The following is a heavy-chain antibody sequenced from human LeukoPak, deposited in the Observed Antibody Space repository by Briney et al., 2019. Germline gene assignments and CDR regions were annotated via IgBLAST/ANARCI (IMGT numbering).Heavy chain of an antibody. CDR1: GFTFSSYA. Sequence: GGSLRLSCAASGFTFSSYAMSWVRQAPGKGLEWVSAISGSGGSTYYAGSVKGRFTISRDNSKNTLYLQMNSLRAEDTAVYYCAKSGGPPGVNLVRYFDLWGRGTLVTVSS. CDR2: ISGSGGST. V-gene: IGHV3-23*01. D-gene: IGHD3-10*01. CDR3: AKSGGPPGVNLVRYFDL. J-gene: IGHJ2*01.